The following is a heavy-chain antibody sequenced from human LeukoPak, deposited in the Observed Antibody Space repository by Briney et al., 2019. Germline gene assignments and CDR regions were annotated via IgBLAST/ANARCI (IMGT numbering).Heavy chain of an antibody. CDR3: ARDYYDSSGYIDY. V-gene: IGHV3-48*01. CDR2: ISSSSSTI. J-gene: IGHJ4*02. Sequence: GGSLRLSCAASGFTFSSYSMNWVRQAPGKGLEWVSYISSSSSTIYYADSVKGRFAISRDNAKNSLYLQMNSLRAEDTAVYYCARDYYDSSGYIDYWGQGTLVTVSS. CDR1: GFTFSSYS. D-gene: IGHD3-22*01.